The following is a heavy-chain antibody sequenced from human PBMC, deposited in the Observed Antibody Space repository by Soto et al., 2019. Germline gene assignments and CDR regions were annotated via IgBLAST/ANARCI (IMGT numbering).Heavy chain of an antibody. J-gene: IGHJ6*02. V-gene: IGHV3-11*01. Sequence: PGGSLRLSCAASGFTFSDYYMSWIRQAPGKGLEWVSYISSSGSTIYYADSVKGRFTISRDNAKNSLYLQMNSLRAEDTAVYYCARGSLTIFGVVMAYYYYGMDVWGQGTTVTVSS. CDR1: GFTFSDYY. CDR3: ARGSLTIFGVVMAYYYYGMDV. CDR2: ISSSGSTI. D-gene: IGHD3-3*01.